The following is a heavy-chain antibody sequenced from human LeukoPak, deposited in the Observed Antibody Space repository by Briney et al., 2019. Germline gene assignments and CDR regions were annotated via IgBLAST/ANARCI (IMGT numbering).Heavy chain of an antibody. CDR1: GFTFSSYS. D-gene: IGHD6-19*01. CDR2: ISSSSSYI. Sequence: GGSLRLSCAASGFTFSSYSMNWVRQAPGKGLEWVSFISSSSSYIYYADSVKGRFTISRDNAKNSLYLQMNSLRAEDTAVYYCARPGIAVGGEFFDYWGQGTLVTVSS. J-gene: IGHJ4*02. CDR3: ARPGIAVGGEFFDY. V-gene: IGHV3-21*01.